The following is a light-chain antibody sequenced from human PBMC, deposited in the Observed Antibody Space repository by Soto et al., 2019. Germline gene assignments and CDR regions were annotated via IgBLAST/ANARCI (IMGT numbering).Light chain of an antibody. CDR3: FSFTTTSTHV. Sequence: QSLLTQPPSASGSPGQSGTISFTGVSSDDGGYDYVLWYQQYPRNAPKLIISEVNNRPSGVSHRFSGSKCGNTAYLTISGLQVEDEAEYFCFSFTTTSTHVFGTGTKVTVL. CDR2: EVN. V-gene: IGLV2-14*01. J-gene: IGLJ1*01. CDR1: SSDDGGYDY.